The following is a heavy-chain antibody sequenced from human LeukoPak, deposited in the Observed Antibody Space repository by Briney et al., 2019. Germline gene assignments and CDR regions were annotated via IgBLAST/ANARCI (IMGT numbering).Heavy chain of an antibody. D-gene: IGHD3-10*01. V-gene: IGHV3-48*02. CDR3: ASITLVDFDY. CDR2: ISSSSSTI. CDR1: GFTFSSYS. J-gene: IGHJ4*02. Sequence: GGSLRLSCAAPGFTFSSYSMNWVRQAPGKGLEWVSYISSSSSTIYYADSVKGRFTISGDNAKNSLYLQMNSLRDEDTAVYYCASITLVDFDYWGQGTLVTVSS.